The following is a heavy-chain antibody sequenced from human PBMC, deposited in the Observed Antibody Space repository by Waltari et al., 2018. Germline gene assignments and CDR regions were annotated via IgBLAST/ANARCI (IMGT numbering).Heavy chain of an antibody. CDR1: VDSISGSNYY. Sequence: QLQLQESGPGLVEPSETLSLTCTVSVDSISGSNYYWGWIRQPPGKGLGWIGSIYSGGLSYYNPSLKSRVTISVDTSKNQFSLKLNSVTAADAAVYFCARDRPGTISSFDPWGQGTLVTVSS. J-gene: IGHJ5*02. CDR2: IYSGGLS. V-gene: IGHV4-39*07. D-gene: IGHD6-6*01. CDR3: ARDRPGTISSFDP.